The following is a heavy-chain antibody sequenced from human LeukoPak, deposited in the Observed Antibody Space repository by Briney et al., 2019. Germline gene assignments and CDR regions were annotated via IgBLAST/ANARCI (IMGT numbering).Heavy chain of an antibody. Sequence: GGSLRLSCAASGFTFSSYGMHWVRQAPGKGLEWVAVIWYDGSNKYYADSVKGRFTISRDNSKNTLYLQMNSLRAEDTAVYYCASEAPNSYGSNFDYWGQGTLVTVSS. D-gene: IGHD5-18*01. CDR1: GFTFSSYG. CDR2: IWYDGSNK. J-gene: IGHJ4*02. V-gene: IGHV3-33*01. CDR3: ASEAPNSYGSNFDY.